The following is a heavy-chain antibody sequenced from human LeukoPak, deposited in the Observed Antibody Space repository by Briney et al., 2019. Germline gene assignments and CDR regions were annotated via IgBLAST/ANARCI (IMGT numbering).Heavy chain of an antibody. CDR1: GYTFTGYY. J-gene: IGHJ6*03. V-gene: IGHV1-2*02. Sequence: ASVKVSCKASGYTFTGYYMHWVRQAPGQGPEWMGWINPNSGGTNYAQKFQGRVTMTRDTSISTAYMELSSLRSEDTAVYYCARDVGSSWFYYYYYMDVWGKGTTVTVSS. D-gene: IGHD6-13*01. CDR3: ARDVGSSWFYYYYYMDV. CDR2: INPNSGGT.